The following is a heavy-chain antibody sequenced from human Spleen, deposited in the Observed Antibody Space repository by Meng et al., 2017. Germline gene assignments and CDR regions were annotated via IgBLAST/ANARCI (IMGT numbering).Heavy chain of an antibody. CDR2: IYPGDSDT. CDR3: ARHRYYGSGYYYYGMDV. CDR1: GYSFTNYW. V-gene: IGHV5-51*01. D-gene: IGHD3-10*01. J-gene: IGHJ6*02. Sequence: GESLKISCKGSGYSFTNYWIGWVRQMPGKGLEWMGIIYPGDSDTRYSPSFQGQVTISTDKSISTAYLQWSSLKASDTAMYYCARHRYYGSGYYYYGMDVWGQGTTVTVSS.